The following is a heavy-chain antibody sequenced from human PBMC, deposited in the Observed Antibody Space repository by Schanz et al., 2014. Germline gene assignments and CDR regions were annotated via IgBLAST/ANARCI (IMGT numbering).Heavy chain of an antibody. CDR1: GFTFNSYA. J-gene: IGHJ6*02. V-gene: IGHV3-23*01. CDR3: AKGMGYCSGGVCYDYYYYDLDV. CDR2: LSGSGGST. Sequence: DVQLLESGGGLVQPGGSLRLSCAASGFTFNSYAMSWVRQAPGKGLEWVSALSGSGGSTYYADSVKGRFTISRDSPKNKLYLQMNSLRADDTAVCYCAKGMGYCSGGVCYDYYYYDLDVWGQGTTVTVSS. D-gene: IGHD2-15*01.